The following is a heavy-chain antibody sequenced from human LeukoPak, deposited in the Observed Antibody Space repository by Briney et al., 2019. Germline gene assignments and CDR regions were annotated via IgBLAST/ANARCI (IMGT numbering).Heavy chain of an antibody. D-gene: IGHD4-17*01. V-gene: IGHV5-51*01. CDR2: IYPDDSDT. J-gene: IGHJ6*02. Sequence: GESLQISCKGSGYSFTTYWIGWVRQMPGKGLEWMGIIYPDDSDTRYSPSFQGQVTISADKSISTAYLQWSSLKVSDTAMYYCARLPTVTSNRIHDGMDVWGQGTTVTVSS. CDR1: GYSFTTYW. CDR3: ARLPTVTSNRIHDGMDV.